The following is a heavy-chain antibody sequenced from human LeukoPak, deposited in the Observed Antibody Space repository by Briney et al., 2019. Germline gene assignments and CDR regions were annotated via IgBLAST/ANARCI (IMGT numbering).Heavy chain of an antibody. CDR1: GFPFSSYS. V-gene: IGHV3-21*01. D-gene: IGHD5-18*01. CDR3: ARADTTHPYYFDS. Sequence: GGSLRLFCAASGFPFSSYSMNWVRQAPGKGLEWVSSISSSSSYIYYADSVKGRFTISRDNAKNSLYLQVNSLRAEDTAVYYCARADTTHPYYFDSWVQGTLVTVSS. CDR2: ISSSSSYI. J-gene: IGHJ4*02.